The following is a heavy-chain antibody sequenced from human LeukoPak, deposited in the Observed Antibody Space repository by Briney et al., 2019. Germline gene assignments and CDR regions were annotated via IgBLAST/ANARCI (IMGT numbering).Heavy chain of an antibody. D-gene: IGHD3-10*02. CDR2: ISSSGRSI. CDR3: AGLGITMIGGV. V-gene: IGHV3-48*03. Sequence: QPGGSLRLSCAASGFTFSSYEMNWVRQAPGKGLEWVSYISSSGRSIYYADSVKGRFTISRDNAKNSLYLQMNSLRAEDTAVYYCAGLGITMIGGVWGKGTTVTISS. J-gene: IGHJ6*04. CDR1: GFTFSSYE.